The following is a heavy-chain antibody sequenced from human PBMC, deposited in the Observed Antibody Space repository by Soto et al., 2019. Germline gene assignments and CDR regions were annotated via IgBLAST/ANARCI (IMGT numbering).Heavy chain of an antibody. D-gene: IGHD3-10*01. Sequence: QITLKESGPTLVKPTQTLTLTCTFSGFSLSTSGVGVGWIRQPPGKALEWLALIYWDDDKRYSPSLKSRLTITKDTSKNHLVLTMTNMNPVDTATDYGARPYSFGSERLSWYIDLWGRGTLVTVSS. V-gene: IGHV2-5*02. CDR3: ARPYSFGSERLSWYIDL. CDR2: IYWDDDK. CDR1: GFSLSTSGVG. J-gene: IGHJ2*01.